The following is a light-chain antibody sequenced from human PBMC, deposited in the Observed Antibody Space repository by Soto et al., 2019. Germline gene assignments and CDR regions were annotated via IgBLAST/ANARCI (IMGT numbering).Light chain of an antibody. Sequence: EIVLTQSPATLSSSPGERATLSCRASQSIDTYLAWYQQKPGQAPRLLIYDASDRATGIPARFSGSGSGTEFTLTISSLQSEDFAVYYCQQYNNWPRTFGQGTKVDI. CDR1: QSIDTY. V-gene: IGKV3-15*01. CDR3: QQYNNWPRT. J-gene: IGKJ1*01. CDR2: DAS.